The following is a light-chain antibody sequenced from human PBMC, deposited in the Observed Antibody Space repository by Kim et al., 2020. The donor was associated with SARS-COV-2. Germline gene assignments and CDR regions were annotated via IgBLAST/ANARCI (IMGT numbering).Light chain of an antibody. V-gene: IGLV3-19*01. CDR3: NSRDSSGNHRVV. Sequence: SSELTQDPAVSVALGQTVRITCQGDSLRSYYASWYQQKPGQAPVLVIYGKINRPSGIPDRFSGSSSGNTASLTITGAQAEDEADYYCNSRDSSGNHRVVFGGGTQLTVL. CDR2: GKI. CDR1: SLRSYY. J-gene: IGLJ2*01.